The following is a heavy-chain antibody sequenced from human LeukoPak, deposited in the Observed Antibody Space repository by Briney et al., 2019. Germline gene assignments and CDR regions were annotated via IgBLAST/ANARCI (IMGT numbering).Heavy chain of an antibody. J-gene: IGHJ6*03. V-gene: IGHV4-4*09. D-gene: IGHD2-2*01. Sequence: SETLSLTCTVSGGSISCYYWSWIRHPPGKGLEWIGYIYTSGSTNYNPSLKSRVTISVDTSKNQFSLKLSSVTAADTAVYYCARRVGSTSPYYYYYMDVWGKGTTVTVSS. CDR2: IYTSGST. CDR3: ARRVGSTSPYYYYYMDV. CDR1: GGSISCYY.